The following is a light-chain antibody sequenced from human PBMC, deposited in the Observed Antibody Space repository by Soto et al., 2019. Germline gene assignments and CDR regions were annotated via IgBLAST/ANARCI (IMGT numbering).Light chain of an antibody. CDR3: QSADSSGTYGV. CDR2: KDS. Sequence: SSELTQPPSVSVSPGQTARITCSGDALPKQYAYWYQQKPGQAPVLVIYKDSERPSGIPERFSGSSSGTTVTLTIGGVQAEDEADYYCQSADSSGTYGVFGGGTKLTVL. CDR1: ALPKQY. V-gene: IGLV3-25*03. J-gene: IGLJ2*01.